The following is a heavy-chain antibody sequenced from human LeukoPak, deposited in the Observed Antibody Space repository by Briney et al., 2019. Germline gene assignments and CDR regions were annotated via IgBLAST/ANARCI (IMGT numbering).Heavy chain of an antibody. D-gene: IGHD4-17*01. J-gene: IGHJ4*02. CDR1: GGTFSSYA. CDR2: IIPIFGTA. Sequence: GASVKVSCKASGGTFSSYAISWVRQAPGQGLEWMGGIIPIFGTANYAQKFQGRVTITADESTSTAYMELSSLRSEDTAVYYCARDRPVTTGYYFDYWGQGTLVTVSS. V-gene: IGHV1-69*13. CDR3: ARDRPVTTGYYFDY.